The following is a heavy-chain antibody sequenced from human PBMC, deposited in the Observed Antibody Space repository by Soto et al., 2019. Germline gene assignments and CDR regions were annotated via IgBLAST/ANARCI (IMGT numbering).Heavy chain of an antibody. V-gene: IGHV3-48*03. J-gene: IGHJ6*02. Sequence: GGSLRLSCVASGFSFRGFEMNWVRQAPGKGLEWLSYITASGTVTHYADSVKGRFTISRDNAQNSLFLHMSSLRADDTAMYYCARAMIIVEYGMDIWGQGTAVTVSS. D-gene: IGHD3-22*01. CDR1: GFSFRGFE. CDR3: ARAMIIVEYGMDI. CDR2: ITASGTVT.